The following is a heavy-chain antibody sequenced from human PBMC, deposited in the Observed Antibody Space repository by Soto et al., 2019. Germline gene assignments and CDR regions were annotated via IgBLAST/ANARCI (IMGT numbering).Heavy chain of an antibody. J-gene: IGHJ4*02. V-gene: IGHV1-3*01. Sequence: GASVKVSCKASGYTFTSYAMHWVRQAPGQRLEWMGWINAGNGNTKYSQKFQGRVTITRDTSASTAYMELSSLRSEDTTVYYCARAVAVPADLDYWGQGTLVTVSS. CDR1: GYTFTSYA. CDR2: INAGNGNT. D-gene: IGHD6-19*01. CDR3: ARAVAVPADLDY.